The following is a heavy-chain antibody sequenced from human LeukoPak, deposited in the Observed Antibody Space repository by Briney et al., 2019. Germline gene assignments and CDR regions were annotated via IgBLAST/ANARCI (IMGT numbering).Heavy chain of an antibody. V-gene: IGHV1-2*06. D-gene: IGHD3-22*01. J-gene: IGHJ3*02. CDR2: INPNSGGT. CDR1: GYTFTGYY. Sequence: ASVKVSCKASGYTFTGYYMHWVRQAPGQGLEWMGRINPNSGGTNYAQKFQGRVTMTRDTSISTAYMELSRLRSDDTAVYCCAREATYYYDSSGHVAFDIWGQGTMVTVSS. CDR3: AREATYYYDSSGHVAFDI.